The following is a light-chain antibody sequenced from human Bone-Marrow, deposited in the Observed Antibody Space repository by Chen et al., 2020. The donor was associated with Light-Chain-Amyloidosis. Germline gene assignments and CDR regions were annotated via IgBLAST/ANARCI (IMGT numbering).Light chain of an antibody. CDR3: QSYQGSSQGV. V-gene: IGLV6-57*01. CDR2: EDD. J-gene: IGLJ3*02. CDR1: SGSIATNY. Sequence: FMLPQPHSVSESPGKTVILSCTRSSGSIATNYVQWYQQRPGSSPTTVIYEDDQRPSGVPDRFSGSIDRSSNSASLTISGLKTEDEADYYCQSYQGSSQGVFGGGTKLTVL.